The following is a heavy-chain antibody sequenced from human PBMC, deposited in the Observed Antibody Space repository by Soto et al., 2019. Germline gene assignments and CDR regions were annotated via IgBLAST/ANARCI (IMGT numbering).Heavy chain of an antibody. J-gene: IGHJ5*02. CDR3: ASNLGYCSGGSCYSLGWFDP. V-gene: IGHV4-34*01. CDR1: YGSFSGYY. D-gene: IGHD2-15*01. CDR2: INHSGST. Sequence: SETLSLTCTVYYGSFSGYYWSWIRQPPVKLLEFIGEINHSGSTNYNPSLKSRVTISVDTSKNQFSLKLSSVTAADTAVYYCASNLGYCSGGSCYSLGWFDPWGQGTLVTVSS.